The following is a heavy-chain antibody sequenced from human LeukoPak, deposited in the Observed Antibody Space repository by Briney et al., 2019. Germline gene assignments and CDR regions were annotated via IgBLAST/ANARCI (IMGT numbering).Heavy chain of an antibody. V-gene: IGHV3-53*01. CDR2: IYSGGTT. J-gene: IGHJ6*02. D-gene: IGHD5-24*01. CDR1: GFTFSSYA. CDR3: AKEGRDVKNARYGMDV. Sequence: GGSLRLSCAAYGFTFSSYAMHWVRQAPGKGLEWVSVIYSGGTTYYADSVKGRFTFSRDNSKNTLYLQMNSLRAEDTAVYYCAKEGRDVKNARYGMDVWGQGTTVTVSS.